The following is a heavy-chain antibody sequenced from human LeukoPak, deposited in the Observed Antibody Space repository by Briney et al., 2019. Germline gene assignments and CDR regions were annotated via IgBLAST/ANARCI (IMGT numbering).Heavy chain of an antibody. CDR1: GFTFSSYA. V-gene: IGHV3-23*01. CDR3: AKDPTPYGDHPFDY. J-gene: IGHJ4*02. CDR2: VSGSGGST. D-gene: IGHD4-17*01. Sequence: GGSLRLSCAASGFTFSSYAMSWVRQAPGKGLEWVSAVSGSGGSTYYADSVKGRFTISRDNSKNTLYLQMNSLRAEDTAVYYCAKDPTPYGDHPFDYWGQGTLVTASS.